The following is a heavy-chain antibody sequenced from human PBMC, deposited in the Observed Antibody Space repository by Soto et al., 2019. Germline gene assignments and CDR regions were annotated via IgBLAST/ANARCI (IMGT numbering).Heavy chain of an antibody. V-gene: IGHV5-51*01. CDR3: ARRGHTTMYHYYGMDV. CDR2: IFPGDSET. D-gene: IGHD5-12*01. Sequence: GESLTISCKGSGYSLTGYWIGWARQMHGKGLEWMGIIFPGDSETKYRPSFQGQVTISADKSISTAYLQWSSLKASDTAVYFCARRGHTTMYHYYGMDVWGQGTSVTVSS. J-gene: IGHJ6*02. CDR1: GYSLTGYW.